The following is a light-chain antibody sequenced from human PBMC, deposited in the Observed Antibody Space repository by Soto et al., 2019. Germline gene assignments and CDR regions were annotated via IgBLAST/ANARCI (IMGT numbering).Light chain of an antibody. CDR2: GNT. CDR1: SSNIGAGYD. Sequence: QSVLTQPPSVSGPPGQRVTISCTASSSNIGAGYDVHWYQQLPGTAPKLLIYGNTNRPSGVPDRFSGSKSGTSASLAITGLQAEDEADYYCQSYDSSLSAWVFGGGTKLTVL. CDR3: QSYDSSLSAWV. J-gene: IGLJ3*02. V-gene: IGLV1-40*01.